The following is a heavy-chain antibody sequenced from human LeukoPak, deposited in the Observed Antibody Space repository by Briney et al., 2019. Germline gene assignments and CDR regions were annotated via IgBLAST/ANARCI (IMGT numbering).Heavy chain of an antibody. Sequence: PGGSLRLSCAASGFTFSSYGMHWVRQAPGKGLEWVAVISYDGSNKYYADSVKGRFTISRDNSKNTLYLQMNSLRAEDTAVYYCAKDGNLWFGDDYFDYWGQGTLVTVSS. CDR1: GFTFSSYG. D-gene: IGHD3-10*01. CDR3: AKDGNLWFGDDYFDY. J-gene: IGHJ4*02. CDR2: ISYDGSNK. V-gene: IGHV3-30*18.